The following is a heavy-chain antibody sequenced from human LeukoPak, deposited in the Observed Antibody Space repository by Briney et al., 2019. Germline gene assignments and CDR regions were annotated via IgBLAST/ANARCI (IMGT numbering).Heavy chain of an antibody. Sequence: GGSLRLSCAASGFTFSSSAMHWVRQDSGKGLEWVGRIRSKAESYATASAASVKGRFTISRDDTKNTAYLQMNRLKTEDTAVYYCTRPGSGIASFDYWGQGTLVTVSS. CDR3: TRPGSGIASFDY. CDR2: IRSKAESYAT. J-gene: IGHJ4*02. CDR1: GFTFSSSA. D-gene: IGHD3-10*01. V-gene: IGHV3-73*01.